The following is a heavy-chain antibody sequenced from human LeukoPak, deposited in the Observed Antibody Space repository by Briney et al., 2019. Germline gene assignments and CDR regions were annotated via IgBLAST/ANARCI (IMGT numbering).Heavy chain of an antibody. Sequence: PSETLSLTCTVSGGSISSRDYYWSWIRQPPGKGLEWIGYIYYSGSTYYNPSLKSRATISVDTSKNQFPLKLSSVTAADTAVYYCARETTVVPYYFVYWGQGTLVTVSS. D-gene: IGHD4-23*01. J-gene: IGHJ4*02. CDR1: GGSISSRDYY. CDR2: IYYSGST. CDR3: ARETTVVPYYFVY. V-gene: IGHV4-30-4*08.